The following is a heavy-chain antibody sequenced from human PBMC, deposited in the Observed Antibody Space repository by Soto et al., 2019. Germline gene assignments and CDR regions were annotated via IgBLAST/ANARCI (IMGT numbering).Heavy chain of an antibody. CDR1: GFRFDDYN. J-gene: IGHJ6*02. CDR2: ITWNGGNT. Sequence: PGGSLRLSCAASGFRFDDYNMHRVRQAPGKGLEWVSLITWNGGNTYYADSVKGRFTISRDGTTQSVSLQMTGLKREDTGLYYCARETLSFGSALDVWGQGTTVTVSS. D-gene: IGHD3-3*01. CDR3: ARETLSFGSALDV. V-gene: IGHV3-43*01.